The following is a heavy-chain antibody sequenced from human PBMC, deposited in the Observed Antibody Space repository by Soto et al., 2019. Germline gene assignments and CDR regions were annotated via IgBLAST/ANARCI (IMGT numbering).Heavy chain of an antibody. CDR2: IYHSGST. J-gene: IGHJ3*02. CDR3: SRDLGGSVWGYAFDI. V-gene: IGHV4-4*02. Sequence: QVQLQESGPGLVKPSGTLSLTCAVSSGSISSSNWWSWVRQPPGKGLEWIGEIYHSGSTNYNPSLKSRVTISVDKSKNQFSLKLSSVTAADTAVYYCSRDLGGSVWGYAFDIWGQGTMVTVSS. D-gene: IGHD3-16*01. CDR1: SGSISSSNW.